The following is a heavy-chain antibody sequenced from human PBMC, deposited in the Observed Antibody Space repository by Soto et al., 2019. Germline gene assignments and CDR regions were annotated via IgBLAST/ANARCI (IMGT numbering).Heavy chain of an antibody. V-gene: IGHV3-30-3*01. Sequence: QVQLVESGGGVVQPGKSLRLACEASGFAFNNYVMHWVRQAPGKGLEWVAVVFSDGADKYYGDSVKGRFTISRDNSNNTLFLQMNSLTTEDTAVYYCVRPTNYLRGAFDIWGQGTMVTVSS. D-gene: IGHD2-8*01. CDR3: VRPTNYLRGAFDI. J-gene: IGHJ3*02. CDR1: GFAFNNYV. CDR2: VFSDGADK.